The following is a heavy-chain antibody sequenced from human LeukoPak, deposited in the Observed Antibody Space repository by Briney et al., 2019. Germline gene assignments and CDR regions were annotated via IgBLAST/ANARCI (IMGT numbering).Heavy chain of an antibody. V-gene: IGHV3-21*01. Sequence: GGSLRPSCAASGFTFSSYSMNWVRQAPGKGLECFSSISSSSSYIYYADSVKGRFTISRDNAKNSLYLQMNSLRAEDTAVYYCARAPYRTIADYYYYMDVWGKGTTVTVSS. J-gene: IGHJ6*03. CDR3: ARAPYRTIADYYYYMDV. CDR1: GFTFSSYS. D-gene: IGHD3-3*01. CDR2: ISSSSSYI.